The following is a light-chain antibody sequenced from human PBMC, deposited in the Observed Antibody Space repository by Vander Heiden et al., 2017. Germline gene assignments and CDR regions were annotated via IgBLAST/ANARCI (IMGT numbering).Light chain of an antibody. CDR1: QSISCY. Sequence: DIQMTQPPSPLSAPLGDRVTTTCPAGQSISCYLNWFQQKPGKAPKLLIYAASSLQCGVPSRFSGSGSGTDFTLTISSVQAEDVATYYCQQSYSTPITFGQGTRLEIK. J-gene: IGKJ5*01. CDR2: AAS. CDR3: QQSYSTPIT. V-gene: IGKV1-39*01.